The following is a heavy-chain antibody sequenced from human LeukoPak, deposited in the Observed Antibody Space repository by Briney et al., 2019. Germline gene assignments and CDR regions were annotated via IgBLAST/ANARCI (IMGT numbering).Heavy chain of an antibody. CDR1: GFTFSNTW. CDR3: TTEEAYCSSTSCRRYYYYYMDV. CDR2: IKSKTDGGTT. D-gene: IGHD2-2*01. Sequence: PGGSLRLSCAASGFTFSNTWMSWVRQAPGKGLEWVGRIKSKTDGGTTDYAAPVKGRFTISRDDSKNTLYLQMNSLKTEDTAVYYCTTEEAYCSSTSCRRYYYYYMDVWGKGTTVTVSS. J-gene: IGHJ6*03. V-gene: IGHV3-15*01.